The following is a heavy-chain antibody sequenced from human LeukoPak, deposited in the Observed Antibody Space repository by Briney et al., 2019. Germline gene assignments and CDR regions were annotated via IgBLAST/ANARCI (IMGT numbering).Heavy chain of an antibody. J-gene: IGHJ4*02. V-gene: IGHV3-33*01. CDR1: GFTFSSYG. CDR3: ASQGLTGSTYYFDY. CDR2: IWYDGSNK. Sequence: GGSLRLSCAASGFTFSSYGMHWVRQAPGKGLEWVAVIWYDGSNKYYADSVKGRFTICRDNSKNTLYLQMNSLRAEDTAVYYCASQGLTGSTYYFDYWGQGTLVTVSS. D-gene: IGHD7-27*01.